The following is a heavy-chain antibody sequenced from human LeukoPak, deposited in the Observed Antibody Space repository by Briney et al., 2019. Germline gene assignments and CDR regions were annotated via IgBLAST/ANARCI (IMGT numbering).Heavy chain of an antibody. CDR1: GFTFSSYG. J-gene: IGHJ4*02. CDR2: ISYDGSNK. D-gene: IGHD3-22*01. CDR3: ANSPYYYDSSGYYYEDY. V-gene: IGHV3-30*18. Sequence: GGSLRLSCAASGFTFSSYGMHWVRQAPGKGLEWVAVISYDGSNKYYADSVKGRFTISRDNSKNTLYLQMSSLRAEDTAVYYCANSPYYYDSSGYYYEDYWGQGTLVTVSS.